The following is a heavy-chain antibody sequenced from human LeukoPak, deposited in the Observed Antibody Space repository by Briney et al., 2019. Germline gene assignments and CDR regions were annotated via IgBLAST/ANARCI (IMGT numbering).Heavy chain of an antibody. CDR3: ARLSSGSYYVAY. J-gene: IGHJ4*02. CDR1: GGSISSSSYY. Sequence: SETLSLTCTVSGGSISSSSYYWGWIRQPPGKGLKWIGSIYYSGSTYYNPSLKTRVTISVDTSKNQFSLKLSSVTAADTAVYYCARLSSGSYYVAYWGQGTLVTVSS. D-gene: IGHD1-26*01. CDR2: IYYSGST. V-gene: IGHV4-39*01.